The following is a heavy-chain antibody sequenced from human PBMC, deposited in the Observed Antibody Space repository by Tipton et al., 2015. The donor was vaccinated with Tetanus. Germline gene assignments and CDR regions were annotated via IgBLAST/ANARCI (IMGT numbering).Heavy chain of an antibody. CDR1: GGSISSYN. V-gene: IGHV4-59*01. CDR3: ARAGGGSWGNFDY. D-gene: IGHD6-13*01. CDR2: IYYSGST. J-gene: IGHJ4*02. Sequence: TLSLTCTVSGGSISSYNWSWIRQPPGKGLEWIGYIYYSGSTNYNPSLKGRVTISVDTSKNQFSLKLSSVTAADTAVYYCARAGGGSWGNFDYWGQGTLVTVSS.